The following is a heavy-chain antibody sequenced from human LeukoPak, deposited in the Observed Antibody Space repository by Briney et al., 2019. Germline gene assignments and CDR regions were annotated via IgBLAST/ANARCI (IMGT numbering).Heavy chain of an antibody. V-gene: IGHV3-33*01. D-gene: IGHD5-18*01. CDR2: IWYDGSNK. CDR3: ARDRYSYGHTGANWFDP. J-gene: IGHJ5*02. CDR1: GFTFSSYG. Sequence: GGSLRLSCAASGFTFSSYGMHWVRQAPGKGLEWVAVIWYDGSNKYYADSVKGRFTISRDNSKNTLYLQMNSLRAEDTAVYYCARDRYSYGHTGANWFDPWGQGTLVTVSS.